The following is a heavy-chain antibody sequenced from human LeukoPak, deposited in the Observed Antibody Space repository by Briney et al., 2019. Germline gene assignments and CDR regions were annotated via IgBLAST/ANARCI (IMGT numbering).Heavy chain of an antibody. CDR1: FIAXX. Sequence: FIAXXMHWVRQAPGQGLEWMGWVNPASGGTNYAQKFQGRVTMTRDTSIATAYMELNELTSDDTAVYYCAGQKDPRPIDYWGQGTLVTVSS. V-gene: IGHV1-2*02. J-gene: IGHJ4*02. CDR2: VNPASGGT. CDR3: AGQKDPRPIDY.